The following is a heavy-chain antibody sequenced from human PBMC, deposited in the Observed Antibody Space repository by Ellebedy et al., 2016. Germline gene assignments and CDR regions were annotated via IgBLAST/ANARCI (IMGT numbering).Heavy chain of an antibody. CDR1: GFNFDDYA. CDR2: ITWNSGSI. V-gene: IGHV3-9*01. Sequence: SLKISXTASGFNFDDYAMHWVRQVPGKGLEWVSGITWNSGSIAYADSVKGRFTVSRDNAKNAVFLQMDSLKTEDTAVYYCTTGGPSGTYFDYWGQGTLVTVSS. CDR3: TTGGPSGTYFDY. D-gene: IGHD1-1*01. J-gene: IGHJ4*02.